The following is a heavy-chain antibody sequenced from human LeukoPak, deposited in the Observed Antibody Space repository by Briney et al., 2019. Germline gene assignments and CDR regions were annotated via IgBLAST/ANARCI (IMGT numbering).Heavy chain of an antibody. V-gene: IGHV1-69*05. D-gene: IGHD1-26*01. CDR2: IIPIFGTA. Sequence: SVKVSCKASGGTFSSYAISWVRQAPGQGLEWMGGIIPIFGTANYAQTFQGRVTITTDESTSTAYMELSSLRSEDTAVYYCAREVVGATLNWFDPWGQGTLVTVSS. J-gene: IGHJ5*02. CDR1: GGTFSSYA. CDR3: AREVVGATLNWFDP.